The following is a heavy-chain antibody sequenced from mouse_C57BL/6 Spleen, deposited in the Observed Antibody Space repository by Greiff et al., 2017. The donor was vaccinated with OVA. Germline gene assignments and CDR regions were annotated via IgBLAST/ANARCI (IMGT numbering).Heavy chain of an antibody. CDR1: GYTFTDYY. CDR2: INPNNGGT. D-gene: IGHD2-3*01. V-gene: IGHV1-26*01. Sequence: VQLQQSGPELVKPGASVKISCKASGYTFTDYYMNWVKQSHGKSLKWIGDINPNNGGTSYNQKFKGKATLTVDKSSSTAYMELRSLTSEDSAVYYCARGWLPYWYFDVWGTGTTVTVSS. CDR3: ARGWLPYWYFDV. J-gene: IGHJ1*03.